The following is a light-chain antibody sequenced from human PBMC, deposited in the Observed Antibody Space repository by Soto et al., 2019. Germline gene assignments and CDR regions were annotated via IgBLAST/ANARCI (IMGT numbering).Light chain of an antibody. J-gene: IGKJ3*01. CDR1: QRVSSRY. Sequence: PGERATLSCRASQRVSSRYLAWYQQKPGQAPRLFIYAASSRATGIPDRFSGSGSGTDFTLTISRLEPEDFAVYYCQHYGGSPFTFGPGTKVDIK. CDR2: AAS. V-gene: IGKV3-20*01. CDR3: QHYGGSPFT.